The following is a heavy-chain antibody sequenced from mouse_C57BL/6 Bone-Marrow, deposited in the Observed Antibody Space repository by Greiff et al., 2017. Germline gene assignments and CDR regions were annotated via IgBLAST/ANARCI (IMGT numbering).Heavy chain of an antibody. D-gene: IGHD2-12*01. CDR3: ARHYRRYFDV. J-gene: IGHJ1*03. CDR1: GYTFTSYG. Sequence: LVESGAELARPGASVKLSCKASGYTFTSYGISWVKQRTGQGLEWIGEIHPRSGNTYYNEKFKGKATLTADKSSSTAYMELSSLTSEDSAVYFCARHYRRYFDVWGTGTTVTVSS. CDR2: IHPRSGNT. V-gene: IGHV1-81*01.